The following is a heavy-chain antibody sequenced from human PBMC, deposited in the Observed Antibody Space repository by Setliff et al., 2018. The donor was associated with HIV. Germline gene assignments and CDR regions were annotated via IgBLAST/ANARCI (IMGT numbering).Heavy chain of an antibody. CDR3: ARGGPTVAFGLDV. D-gene: IGHD4-17*01. Sequence: PSETLSLTCVVYGGSFRGYYWGWIRQPPGKGLEWIGNIYHHGTTYYYPSLKGRVTISLDTSNNQFSLNLNSVTAADTAVYYCARGGPTVAFGLDVWGQGTTVTVSS. J-gene: IGHJ6*02. CDR2: IYHHGTT. V-gene: IGHV4-34*01. CDR1: GGSFRGYY.